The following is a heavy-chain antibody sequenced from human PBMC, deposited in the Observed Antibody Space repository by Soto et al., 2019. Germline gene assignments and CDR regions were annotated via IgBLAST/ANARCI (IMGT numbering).Heavy chain of an antibody. Sequence: QVQLQGSGPGLVKPSETLSLTCSVSGDSISSYYWSWIRQPPGKGLEWIGYMYYTGNTNYNPSLTSRITISLGTSRTHFSLKLTSVTPADTAVYYCARSGNNWFDPWDQGTLVTVSS. CDR3: ARSGNNWFDP. CDR2: MYYTGNT. V-gene: IGHV4-59*01. J-gene: IGHJ5*02. CDR1: GDSISSYY.